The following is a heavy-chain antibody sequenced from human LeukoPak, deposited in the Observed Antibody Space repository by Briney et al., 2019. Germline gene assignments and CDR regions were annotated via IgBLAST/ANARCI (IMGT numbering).Heavy chain of an antibody. CDR3: AKVAASGISPTDY. J-gene: IGHJ4*02. Sequence: GGSLRLSCAASGFTSSSYWMSWVRQAPGKGLEWVANIKQDGSEKYYVDSVKGRFTVSRDNAKNSLYLQMNSLRVEDTAMYYCAKVAASGISPTDYWGQGTLVNVSS. V-gene: IGHV3-7*01. CDR2: IKQDGSEK. D-gene: IGHD6-13*01. CDR1: GFTSSSYW.